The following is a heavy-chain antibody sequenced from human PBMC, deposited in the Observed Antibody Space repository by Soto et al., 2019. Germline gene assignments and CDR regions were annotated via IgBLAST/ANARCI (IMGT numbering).Heavy chain of an antibody. CDR2: AHHSCTI. CDR3: ARHGVGSWNYDY. D-gene: IGHD1-7*01. V-gene: IGHV4-4*02. CDR1: GGSITDSNW. Sequence: SETLSLTCAVSGGSITDSNWWSWVRQFPGKGLEWIGEAHHSCTIDYSPSLKSRATISIDKSKNQFSLTLTSATAADTAVYYCARHGVGSWNYDYWGQGTPVTVSS. J-gene: IGHJ4*02.